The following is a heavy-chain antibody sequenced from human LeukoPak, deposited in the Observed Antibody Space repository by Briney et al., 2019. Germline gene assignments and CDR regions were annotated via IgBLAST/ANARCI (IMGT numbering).Heavy chain of an antibody. D-gene: IGHD2-21*02. J-gene: IGHJ6*02. V-gene: IGHV3-7*05. CDR3: ARGPMTSDV. Sequence: GGSLRLSCAASGFTFSNCWMSWVRQAPGKGLEWMANIRPDGSEMYYVDSVKGRFTISRDNAKNSLYLQMNSLRAEDTAVYYCARGPMTSDVWGQGTPVTVSS. CDR2: IRPDGSEM. CDR1: GFTFSNCW.